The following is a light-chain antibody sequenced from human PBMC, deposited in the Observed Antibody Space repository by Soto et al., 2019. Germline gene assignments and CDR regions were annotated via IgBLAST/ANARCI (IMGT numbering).Light chain of an antibody. CDR3: QQYGSSMWT. CDR2: GLS. V-gene: IGKV3-20*01. CDR1: QSVSSSY. J-gene: IGKJ1*01. Sequence: EIVLTQSPGTLSLSPGEGATLSCRASQSVSSSYLAWYQQKPGQAPRLLIYGLSRRATGIPDRFSGSGSGTDFTLTISRLEPEDFAVYYCQQYGSSMWTFGQGTKVEIK.